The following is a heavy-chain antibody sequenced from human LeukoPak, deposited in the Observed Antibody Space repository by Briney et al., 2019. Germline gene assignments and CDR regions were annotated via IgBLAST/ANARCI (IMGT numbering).Heavy chain of an antibody. J-gene: IGHJ4*02. CDR3: ARRYYYDEGYFDY. Sequence: SETLSLTCTVSGGSISSYYWSWIRQPPGKGLEWIGYIYYSGSTNYNPSLKSRVTISVDTSKNQFSLKLSSVTAADTAVYYCARRYYYDEGYFDYWGQGTLVTVSS. V-gene: IGHV4-59*12. CDR2: IYYSGST. D-gene: IGHD3-22*01. CDR1: GGSISSYY.